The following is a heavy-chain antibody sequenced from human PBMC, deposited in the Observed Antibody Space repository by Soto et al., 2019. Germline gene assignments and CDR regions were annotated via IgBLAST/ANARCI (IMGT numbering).Heavy chain of an antibody. J-gene: IGHJ4*02. D-gene: IGHD3-10*01. V-gene: IGHV3-33*01. CDR2: IWYDGSNK. CDR1: GFTFSSYG. Sequence: QVQLVESGGGVVQPGRSLRLSCAASGFTFSSYGMHWVRQAPGKVLEWVAVIWYDGSNKYYADSVKGRFTISRDNSKNTLYLQMNSLRAEDTAVYYCARACAWFGELLCFDYWGQGTLVTVSS. CDR3: ARACAWFGELLCFDY.